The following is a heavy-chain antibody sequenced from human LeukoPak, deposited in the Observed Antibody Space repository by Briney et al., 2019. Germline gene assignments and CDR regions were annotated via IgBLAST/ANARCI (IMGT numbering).Heavy chain of an antibody. J-gene: IGHJ6*02. CDR1: GYTFTSYG. Sequence: GASVKVSCKASGYTFTSYGISWVRQAPGQGLEWMGWISAYNGITNYAQKLQGRVTMTTDTSTSTAYMELRSLRSDDTAVYYCARDGRSYSPLPMDVWGQGTTVTVSS. D-gene: IGHD5-18*01. V-gene: IGHV1-18*01. CDR2: ISAYNGIT. CDR3: ARDGRSYSPLPMDV.